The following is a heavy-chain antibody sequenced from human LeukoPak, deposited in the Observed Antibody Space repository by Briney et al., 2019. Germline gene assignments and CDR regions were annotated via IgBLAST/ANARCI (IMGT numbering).Heavy chain of an antibody. D-gene: IGHD6-6*01. Sequence: GASVKVSCKASGGTFSSYAISWVRQAPGQGLEWMGRIIPILGIANYAQKFQGRVTITADKSTSTAYMELSSLRSEDTAVYYCARGLQYSSSSGYYYYYYMDVWGKGTTVTVSS. V-gene: IGHV1-69*04. CDR2: IIPILGIA. J-gene: IGHJ6*03. CDR3: ARGLQYSSSSGYYYYYYMDV. CDR1: GGTFSSYA.